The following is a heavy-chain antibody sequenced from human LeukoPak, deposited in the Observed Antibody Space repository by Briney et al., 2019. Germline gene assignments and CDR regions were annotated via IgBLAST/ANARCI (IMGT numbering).Heavy chain of an antibody. CDR3: AKSVAGRELGALLGYYYGMDV. CDR2: ISGSAGST. V-gene: IGHV3-23*01. CDR1: GFTFSSYA. D-gene: IGHD6-19*01. J-gene: IGHJ6*02. Sequence: PGGSLRLSCAASGFTFSSYAMSWVRQAPGKGLEWVSGISGSAGSTYYGYSVKGRFTISRDNSKNTLYLQMNSLRAEDTAVYYCAKSVAGRELGALLGYYYGMDVWGQGTTVTVSS.